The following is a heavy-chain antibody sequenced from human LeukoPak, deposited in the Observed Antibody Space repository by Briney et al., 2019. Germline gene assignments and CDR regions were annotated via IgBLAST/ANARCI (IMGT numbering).Heavy chain of an antibody. CDR2: ISTGGSST. V-gene: IGHV3-23*01. J-gene: IGHJ4*02. D-gene: IGHD6-13*01. Sequence: PGGSLRLSCAASGLALSTYSMSWVSQAPGKGLYWVSGISTGGSSTYYADSVKGRFTISRDNSKNTLYLQMNSLRAEDTAVYYCAKDAAGPEYWGQGTLVTVSS. CDR1: GLALSTYS. CDR3: AKDAAGPEY.